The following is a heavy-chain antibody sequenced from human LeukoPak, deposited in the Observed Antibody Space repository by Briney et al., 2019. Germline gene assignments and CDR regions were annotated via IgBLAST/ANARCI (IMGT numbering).Heavy chain of an antibody. D-gene: IGHD3-9*01. J-gene: IGHJ3*02. Sequence: GGSLRLSCAASGFTFSSYGMHWVRQAPGKGLEWVAVISYDGSNKYYADSVKGRFTISRDNSKNTLYLQMNSLRAEDTAVYYCAKMERRYFDWYGAFDIWGQGTMVTVSS. CDR1: GFTFSSYG. V-gene: IGHV3-30*18. CDR3: AKMERRYFDWYGAFDI. CDR2: ISYDGSNK.